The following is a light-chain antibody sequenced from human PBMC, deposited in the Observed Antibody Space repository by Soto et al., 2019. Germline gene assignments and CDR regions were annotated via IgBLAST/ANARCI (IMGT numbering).Light chain of an antibody. V-gene: IGKV1-27*01. Sequence: DIKMTQSPSSLSASVRDRVTITCRASQGISNYLAWYQQKPGKVPKLLIYAASTLQSGVPSRFSGSGSGTDFTLTISSLQPEDVAAYYCQKYDSAPWTFGQGTKVEIK. CDR1: QGISNY. CDR2: AAS. J-gene: IGKJ1*01. CDR3: QKYDSAPWT.